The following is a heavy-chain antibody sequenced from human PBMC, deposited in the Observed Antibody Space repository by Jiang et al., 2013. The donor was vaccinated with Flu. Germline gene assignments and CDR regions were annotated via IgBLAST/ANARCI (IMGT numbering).Heavy chain of an antibody. Sequence: GSGLVKPSETLSLTCTVSGGSISSYYWSWIRQPPGKGLEWIGYIYYSGSTNYNPSLKSRVTISVDTSKNQFSLKLSSVTAADTAVYYCARQVRVAAAGTSLPAFDIWGQGTMVTVSS. CDR2: IYYSGST. J-gene: IGHJ3*02. V-gene: IGHV4-59*08. CDR3: ARQVRVAAAGTSLPAFDI. CDR1: GGSISSYY. D-gene: IGHD6-13*01.